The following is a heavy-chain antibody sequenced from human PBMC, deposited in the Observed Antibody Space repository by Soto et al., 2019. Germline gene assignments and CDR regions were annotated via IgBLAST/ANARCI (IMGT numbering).Heavy chain of an antibody. Sequence: SETLSLTCTVSGGSISSSSYYWGWIRQPPGKGLEWIGSIYYSGSTYYNPSLKSRVTISVDTSKNQFSLKLSSVTAADTAVYYCASRLFNDSSVSGGGGMDVGGQGPRVTFS. J-gene: IGHJ6*02. D-gene: IGHD3-22*01. CDR3: ASRLFNDSSVSGGGGMDV. CDR2: IYYSGST. CDR1: GGSISSSSYY. V-gene: IGHV4-39*01.